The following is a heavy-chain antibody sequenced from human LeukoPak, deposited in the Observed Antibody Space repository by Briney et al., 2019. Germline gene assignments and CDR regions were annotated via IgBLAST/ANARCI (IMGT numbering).Heavy chain of an antibody. CDR3: VSGDSSGYYYSDY. CDR2: ISYDGSNK. Sequence: PGRSLRLSCAASGFTFSSYGMHWVRQAPGKGLEWVAVISYDGSNKYYADSVKGRFTISRDNSKNTLYLQMNSLRAEDTAVYYCVSGDSSGYYYSDYWGQGTLVTVSS. D-gene: IGHD3-22*01. V-gene: IGHV3-30*03. CDR1: GFTFSSYG. J-gene: IGHJ4*02.